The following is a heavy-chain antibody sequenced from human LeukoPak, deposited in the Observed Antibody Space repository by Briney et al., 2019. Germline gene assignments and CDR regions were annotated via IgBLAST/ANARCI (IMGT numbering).Heavy chain of an antibody. Sequence: PGGSLRLSCAASGFTFSDYYMSWIRQAPGKGLEWIGSIYYSGSTCYNPSLKSRVTISVDTSKNQFSLKLSSVTAADTAVYYCARHVATMIVVVITSWFDPWGQGTLVTVSS. CDR3: ARHVATMIVVVITSWFDP. D-gene: IGHD3-22*01. CDR2: IYYSGST. V-gene: IGHV4-39*01. J-gene: IGHJ5*02. CDR1: GFTFSDYY.